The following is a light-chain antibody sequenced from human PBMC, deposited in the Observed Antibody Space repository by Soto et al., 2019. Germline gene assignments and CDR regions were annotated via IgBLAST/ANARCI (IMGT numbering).Light chain of an antibody. CDR1: QSVSSSY. Sequence: DIVLTQSPGTLSSSPGERATLSCRASQSVSSSYLAWYQQKPGQAPRLLMYLASSRATGIPDRFSGSGSGTAFTLTISGLETEDFAVYYCQQYGSSPWTFGQGTKVEIK. V-gene: IGKV3-20*01. J-gene: IGKJ1*01. CDR3: QQYGSSPWT. CDR2: LAS.